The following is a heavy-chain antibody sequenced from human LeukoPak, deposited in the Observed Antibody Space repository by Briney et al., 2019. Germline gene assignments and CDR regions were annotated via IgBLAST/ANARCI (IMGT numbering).Heavy chain of an antibody. Sequence: PGGSLRLSCAASGFNFIYYSMNWVRQAPGKGLEWISYIGIRSGNTKYADSVKGRFTISRDKARNSLYLQMNSLRVEDTAVYYCARDHRYAFDNWGHGTLVTVSS. CDR3: ARDHRYAFDN. J-gene: IGHJ4*01. CDR1: GFNFIYYS. V-gene: IGHV3-48*01. CDR2: IGIRSGNT. D-gene: IGHD5-12*01.